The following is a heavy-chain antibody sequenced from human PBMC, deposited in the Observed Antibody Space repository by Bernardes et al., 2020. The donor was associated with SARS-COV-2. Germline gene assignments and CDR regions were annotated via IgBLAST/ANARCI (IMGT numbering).Heavy chain of an antibody. D-gene: IGHD3-3*01. V-gene: IGHV4-31*03. CDR1: GASMSSGSYY. J-gene: IGHJ4*02. Sequence: SEPLSLTCTVSGASMSSGSYYWTWIRQHPGKGLQWIGHIYHSGTTDYNPSLTSRVTISVDTSKSQFSLKLRSVTAADTAVYYCAREGRLFYSAYSDWGQGTLVTVSS. CDR3: AREGRLFYSAYSD. CDR2: IYHSGTT.